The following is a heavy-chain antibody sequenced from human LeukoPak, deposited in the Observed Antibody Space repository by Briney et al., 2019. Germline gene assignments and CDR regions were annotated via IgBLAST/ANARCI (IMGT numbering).Heavy chain of an antibody. V-gene: IGHV3-23*01. CDR1: GFTFSTYA. J-gene: IGHJ4*02. Sequence: PGGSLRLSCAASGFTFSTYAMTWVRQAPGKGLEWVSLISGTGGSTYYADSVKGRFTISRDNSKSTLYIQMNSLRAEDTAVYYCARAKPKNMVRGLIMRRESRYYFDYWGQGTLVTVSS. CDR2: ISGTGGST. D-gene: IGHD3-10*01. CDR3: ARAKPKNMVRGLIMRRESRYYFDY.